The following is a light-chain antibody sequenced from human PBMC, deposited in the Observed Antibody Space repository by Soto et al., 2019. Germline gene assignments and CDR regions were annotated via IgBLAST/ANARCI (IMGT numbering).Light chain of an antibody. Sequence: EVVLTQSPATLSLSPGESATLSCRASQSVTRDSLAWYQQKPGHSPRLLISGASSRATGIPDRFSGGGSGTDFIFNISSLQPEDFATYYCLQDDNYPLTFGGGTKVEI. V-gene: IGKV3-20*01. CDR2: GAS. CDR1: QSVTRDS. CDR3: LQDDNYPLT. J-gene: IGKJ4*01.